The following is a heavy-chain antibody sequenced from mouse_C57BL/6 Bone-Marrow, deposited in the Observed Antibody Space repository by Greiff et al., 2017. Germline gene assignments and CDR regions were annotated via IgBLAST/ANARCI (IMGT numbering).Heavy chain of an antibody. CDR2: IDPSNGDT. J-gene: IGHJ3*01. Sequence: VQLQQPGAELVRPGASVKLSCTASGFNIKDDYMHWVKQRPEQGLEWIGWIDPSNGDTEYASKFQGKATITADTSSNTAYLQLSSLTSEDTAVYYCTTGGFAYWGQGTLVTVSA. CDR1: GFNIKDDY. V-gene: IGHV14-4*01. CDR3: TTGGFAY.